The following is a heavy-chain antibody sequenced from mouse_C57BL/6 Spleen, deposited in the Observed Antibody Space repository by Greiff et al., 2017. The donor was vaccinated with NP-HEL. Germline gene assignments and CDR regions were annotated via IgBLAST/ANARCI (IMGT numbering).Heavy chain of an antibody. D-gene: IGHD1-1*01. CDR2: IDPSDSYT. CDR3: AREPYYGSRRAWFAY. CDR1: GFTFTSYW. Sequence: QVQLQQPGAELVMPGASVKLSCKASGFTFTSYWMHWVSQRPGQGLEWIGEIDPSDSYTNYNNKFKGKSTLTVDKSSSTAYMELRSLTSEDAAVYYCAREPYYGSRRAWFAYWGQGTLVTVSA. V-gene: IGHV1-69*01. J-gene: IGHJ3*01.